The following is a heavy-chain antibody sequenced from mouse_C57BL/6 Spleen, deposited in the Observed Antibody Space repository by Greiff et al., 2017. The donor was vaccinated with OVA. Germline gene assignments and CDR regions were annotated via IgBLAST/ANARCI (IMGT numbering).Heavy chain of an antibody. V-gene: IGHV1-7*01. J-gene: IGHJ4*01. D-gene: IGHD2-12*01. CDR1: GYTFTSYW. Sequence: QVQLKESGAELAKPGASVKLSCKASGYTFTSYWMHWVKQRPGQGLDWIGYINPSSGYTKYNQKFKDKATLTADKSSSTAYMQLSSLTYEDSAVYYCARYDQDYAMDYWGQGTSVTVSS. CDR2: INPSSGYT. CDR3: ARYDQDYAMDY.